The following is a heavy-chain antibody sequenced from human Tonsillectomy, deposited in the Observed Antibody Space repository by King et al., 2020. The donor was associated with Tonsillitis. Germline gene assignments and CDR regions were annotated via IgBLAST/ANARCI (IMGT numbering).Heavy chain of an antibody. J-gene: IGHJ4*02. CDR1: GGSISSYY. Sequence: QLQESGPGLVKPSETLSLTCTVSGGSISSYYWSWMRQPPGKGLEWVGYIYYSGGTNYNPSLKSRVTISVDTSKNQFSLKLSSVTAADTAVYYCARDQNYYDSSGYYRGGFDYWGQGTLVTVSS. D-gene: IGHD3-22*01. CDR2: IYYSGGT. CDR3: ARDQNYYDSSGYYRGGFDY. V-gene: IGHV4-59*01.